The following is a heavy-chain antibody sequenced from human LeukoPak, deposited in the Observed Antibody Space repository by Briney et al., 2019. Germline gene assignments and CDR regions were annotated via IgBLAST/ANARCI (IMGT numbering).Heavy chain of an antibody. V-gene: IGHV4-38-2*02. J-gene: IGHJ4*02. CDR1: GYSISSGYY. D-gene: IGHD3-16*02. CDR2: IYHSGST. Sequence: SETLSLTCTVSGYSISSGYYWGWIRQPPGKGLEWIGSIYHSGSTYYNPSLKSRVTISVDTSKNQFALKLSSVTAADTAVYYCARVTFGGVIVPYFDYWGQGTLVTVSS. CDR3: ARVTFGGVIVPYFDY.